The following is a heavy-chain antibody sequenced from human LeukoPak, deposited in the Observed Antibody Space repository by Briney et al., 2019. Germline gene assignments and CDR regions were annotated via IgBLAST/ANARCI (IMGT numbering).Heavy chain of an antibody. CDR1: GFTFSSYA. V-gene: IGHV3-30-3*01. CDR3: ARDHYSSGPYYFDY. CDR2: VSYDGSIK. J-gene: IGHJ4*02. D-gene: IGHD6-19*01. Sequence: GGSLRLSCAASGFTFSSYALHWVRQAPNKGLEWVAIVSYDGSIKYYADSVKGRFTISRDNSKNTLYLQMNSLRAEDTAVYYCARDHYSSGPYYFDYWGQGTLVTVSS.